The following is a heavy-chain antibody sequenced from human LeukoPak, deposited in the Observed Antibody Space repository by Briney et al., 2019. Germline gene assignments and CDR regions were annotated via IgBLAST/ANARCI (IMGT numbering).Heavy chain of an antibody. Sequence: GGSLRLSCAASGFTFDDYTMHWVRQAPGKGLEWVSLISWDGGSTYYADSVKGRFTISRDNSKNSLYLQMNSLRTEDTALYYCAKDRAYYDSSGGLDYWGQGTLATVSS. CDR2: ISWDGGST. CDR1: GFTFDDYT. D-gene: IGHD3-22*01. J-gene: IGHJ4*02. V-gene: IGHV3-43*01. CDR3: AKDRAYYDSSGGLDY.